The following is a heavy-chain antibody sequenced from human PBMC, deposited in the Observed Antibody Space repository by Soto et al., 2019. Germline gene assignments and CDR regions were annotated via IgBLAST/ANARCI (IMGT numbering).Heavy chain of an antibody. CDR2: ISYDGSNK. CDR1: GFTFSSYG. CDR3: AKAPGEVTTGFDY. J-gene: IGHJ4*02. V-gene: IGHV3-30*18. D-gene: IGHD4-4*01. Sequence: QVQLVESGGGVVQPGRSLRLSCAASGFTFSSYGMHWVRQAPGKGLEWVAVISYDGSNKYYADSVKGRFTISRDNSKNTLYLQMNSLRAEDTAVYYCAKAPGEVTTGFDYWGQGTLVTVSS.